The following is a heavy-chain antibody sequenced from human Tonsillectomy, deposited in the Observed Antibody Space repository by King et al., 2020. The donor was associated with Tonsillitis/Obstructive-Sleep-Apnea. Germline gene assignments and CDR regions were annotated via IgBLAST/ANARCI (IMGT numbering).Heavy chain of an antibody. V-gene: IGHV3-30*03. CDR1: GFTFSHYG. CDR3: ARDTGTCPICRPVDY. Sequence: VQLVESGGGVVQPGSSLRLSCAASGFTFSHYGMHWIRQAPGKGLEWVAGISYDEANEYYAASVKGRFTISRDDSKDTLYLRMNSLRTDDTAVYYCARDTGTCPICRPVDYWGQGTLVVVSP. CDR2: ISYDEANE. D-gene: IGHD1-1*01. J-gene: IGHJ4*02.